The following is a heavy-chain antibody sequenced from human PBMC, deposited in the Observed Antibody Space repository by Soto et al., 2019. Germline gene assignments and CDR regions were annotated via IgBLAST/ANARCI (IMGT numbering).Heavy chain of an antibody. CDR3: AKVFYPQWLVRHYFDY. D-gene: IGHD6-19*01. V-gene: IGHV3-7*01. Sequence: GGSLRLSCAASGFTFSSYWMSWVRQAPGKGLEWVANIKQDGSEKYYVDSVKGRFTISRDNAKNSLYLQMNSLRAEDTAVYYCAKVFYPQWLVRHYFDYWGQGTLVTVSS. CDR2: IKQDGSEK. CDR1: GFTFSSYW. J-gene: IGHJ4*02.